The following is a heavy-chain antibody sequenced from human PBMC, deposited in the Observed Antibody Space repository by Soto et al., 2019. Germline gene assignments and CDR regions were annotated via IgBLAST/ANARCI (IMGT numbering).Heavy chain of an antibody. V-gene: IGHV4-30-2*01. CDR2: IYHSGST. J-gene: IGHJ4*02. Sequence: SETLSLTCAVSGGSISSGGYSWSWIRQPPGKGLEWIGYIYHSGSTYYNPSLKSRVTISVDRSKNQFSLKLSSVTAADTAVYYCASLHPGYCSGGSCYGSDYWGQGTLVTAPQ. CDR3: ASLHPGYCSGGSCYGSDY. D-gene: IGHD2-15*01. CDR1: GGSISSGGYS.